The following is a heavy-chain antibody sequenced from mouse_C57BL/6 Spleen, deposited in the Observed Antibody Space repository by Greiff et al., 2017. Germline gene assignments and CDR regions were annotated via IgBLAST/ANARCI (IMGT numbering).Heavy chain of an antibody. Sequence: EVKLVEPGGDLVKPGGSLKLSCAASGFTFSSYGMSWVRPTPDKGLEWVATISSGSSYTYYPDSVKGRFTISRDNAKNTMYLQMSSLKSEDTAMYYCARQSELGYYNAKCYWGHGASVTVS. CDR1: GFTFSSYG. CDR2: ISSGSSYT. V-gene: IGHV5-6*01. J-gene: IGHJ4*01. CDR3: ARQSELGYYNAKCY. D-gene: IGHD4-1*01.